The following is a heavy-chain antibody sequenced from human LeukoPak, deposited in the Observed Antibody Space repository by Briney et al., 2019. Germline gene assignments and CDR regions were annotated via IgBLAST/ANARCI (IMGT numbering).Heavy chain of an antibody. Sequence: PSETLSLTCTVSGYSISSGYYWGWIRQPPGKGLEWIGSIYHSGSTYYNPSLKSRVTISVDTSKNQFSLKLSSVTAADTAVYYCARLSDRGGFGYYYYYMDVWGKGTTVTVSS. J-gene: IGHJ6*03. V-gene: IGHV4-38-2*02. D-gene: IGHD3-10*01. CDR1: GYSISSGYY. CDR3: ARLSDRGGFGYYYYYMDV. CDR2: IYHSGST.